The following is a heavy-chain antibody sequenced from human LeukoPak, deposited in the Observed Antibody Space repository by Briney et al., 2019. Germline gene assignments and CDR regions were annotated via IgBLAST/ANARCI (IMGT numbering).Heavy chain of an antibody. CDR1: GGSFSGYY. D-gene: IGHD5-12*01. CDR3: ARIRERWLQSDFDY. CDR2: IKQDGSEK. V-gene: IGHV3-7*01. J-gene: IGHJ4*02. Sequence: PSETLSLTCAVYGGSFSGYYWSWVRQAPGKGLEWVANIKQDGSEKYYVDSVKGRFTISRDNAKNSLYLQMNSLRAEDTAVYYCARIRERWLQSDFDYWGQGTLVTVSS.